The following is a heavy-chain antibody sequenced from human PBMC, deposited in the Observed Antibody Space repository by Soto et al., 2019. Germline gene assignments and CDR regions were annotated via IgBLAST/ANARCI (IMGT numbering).Heavy chain of an antibody. CDR1: GGTFSSYT. CDR3: ARDDIVVVPAAWTFDY. Sequence: SVKVSCKASGGTFSSYTISWVRQAPGQGLEWMGRIIPILGIANYAQKFQGRVTITADKSTSTAYMELSSLRSEDTAVYYCARDDIVVVPAAWTFDYWGQGTLVTVSS. J-gene: IGHJ4*02. CDR2: IIPILGIA. D-gene: IGHD2-2*01. V-gene: IGHV1-69*04.